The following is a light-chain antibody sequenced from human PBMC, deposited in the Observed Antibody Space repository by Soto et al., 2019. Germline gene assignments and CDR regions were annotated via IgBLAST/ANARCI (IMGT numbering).Light chain of an antibody. CDR2: GAS. CDR3: QQYGRSPRLP. CDR1: QSVSSSY. Sequence: EIVLTQSPGTLSLSPGERATLSCRASQSVSSSYLAWFQQKPGQAPRLLIYGASSRATGIPDRFSGSGSGTAFTLTISRLEPEDFAVYYCQQYGRSPRLPFGRGTRLEIK. V-gene: IGKV3-20*01. J-gene: IGKJ5*01.